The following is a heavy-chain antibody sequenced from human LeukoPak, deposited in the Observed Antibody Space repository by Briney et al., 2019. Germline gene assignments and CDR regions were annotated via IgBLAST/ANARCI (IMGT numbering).Heavy chain of an antibody. V-gene: IGHV1-2*02. J-gene: IGHJ4*02. CDR3: AKASYYDSSGYLLDY. CDR1: GYTFTGYY. Sequence: ASVKVSCKASGYTFTGYYMHWVRQAPGQGLEWMGWINPNSGGTNYAQKFQGRVTMTRDTSISTAYMELSRLRSDDTAVYYCAKASYYDSSGYLLDYWGQGTLVTVYS. D-gene: IGHD3-22*01. CDR2: INPNSGGT.